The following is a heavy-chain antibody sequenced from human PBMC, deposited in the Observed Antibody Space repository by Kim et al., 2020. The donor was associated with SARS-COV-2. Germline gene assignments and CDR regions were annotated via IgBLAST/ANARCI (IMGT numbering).Heavy chain of an antibody. CDR3: ARFNDYGDFGFFFDT. CDR1: GAAITSGDYY. J-gene: IGHJ5*01. D-gene: IGHD4-17*01. V-gene: IGHV4-30-4*01. Sequence: SETLSLTCTVSGAAITSGDYYWSWIHQSPGKGLQWIGYIYSDGTTEYNPSLKSRVIVLIDTSKNQFSLRLDSVTAADTAVYYCARFNDYGDFGFFFDTWG. CDR2: IYSDGTT.